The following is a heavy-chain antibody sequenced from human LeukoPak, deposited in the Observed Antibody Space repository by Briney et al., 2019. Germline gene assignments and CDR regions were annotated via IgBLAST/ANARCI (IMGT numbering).Heavy chain of an antibody. V-gene: IGHV3-21*06. D-gene: IGHD3-10*01. CDR1: GFIFSSYL. CDR2: ISTQSNSV. J-gene: IGHJ4*02. Sequence: GGSLRLSCASIGFIFSSYLMTWVRQAPGKGLEWVSSISTQSNSVYYANSVKGRVTISRDDAKNSVYLKINRLRGEDTAVYYCVRVVWRESAGLVNSWRGDHWGQGTLVTVSS. CDR3: VRVVWRESAGLVNSWRGDH.